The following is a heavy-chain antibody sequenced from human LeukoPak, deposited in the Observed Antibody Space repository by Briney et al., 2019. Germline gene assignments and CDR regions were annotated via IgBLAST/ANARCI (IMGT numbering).Heavy chain of an antibody. Sequence: GASVKVSCKASGGTFSSYAISWVRQAPGQGLEWMGRIHPNSGNTYYAQKFQGRVTMTSDPSINTVYLELSMLRSDDTAVYYCARDGNNWSSLHYWGQGTLIPVFS. CDR2: IHPNSGNT. D-gene: IGHD1-1*01. CDR1: GGTFSSYA. V-gene: IGHV1-2*06. J-gene: IGHJ4*02. CDR3: ARDGNNWSSLHY.